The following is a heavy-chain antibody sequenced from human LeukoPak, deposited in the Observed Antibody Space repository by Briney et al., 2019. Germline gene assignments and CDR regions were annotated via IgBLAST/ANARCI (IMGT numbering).Heavy chain of an antibody. CDR3: ATFDWGSSPN. J-gene: IGHJ4*02. D-gene: IGHD3-9*01. CDR2: VRSKADNYAT. V-gene: IGHV3-73*01. CDR1: GLTVSGSS. Sequence: GGSLRLFRAASGLTVSGSSLHGVRQASGKGLEGVGRVRSKADNYATAYSASVQGRFTVSRDDSKNTAYLQMNSLEPEDTAIYYCATFDWGSSPNWGQGSRVTVSS.